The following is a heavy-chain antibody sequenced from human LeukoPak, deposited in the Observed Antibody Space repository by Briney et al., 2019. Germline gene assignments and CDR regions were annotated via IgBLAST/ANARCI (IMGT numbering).Heavy chain of an antibody. CDR3: AKRLGSWYLDY. CDR1: GFTFSDYA. Sequence: GGSLRLSCAASGFTFSDYAMNWVRQGPGKGLEWVSIISGGGGSTYYADSVKGRFTISRDNSKNTLYLQMNSLRAEDTAVYYCAKRLGSWYLDYWGQGTLVTVSS. CDR2: ISGGGGST. D-gene: IGHD6-13*01. J-gene: IGHJ4*02. V-gene: IGHV3-23*01.